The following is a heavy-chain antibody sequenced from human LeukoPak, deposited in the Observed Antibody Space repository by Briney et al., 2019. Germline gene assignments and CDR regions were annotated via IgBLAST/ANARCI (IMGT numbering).Heavy chain of an antibody. J-gene: IGHJ5*02. V-gene: IGHV5-51*01. D-gene: IGHD2-2*01. CDR2: IYPDDSDT. Sequence: GESLKISCEASGYTFTNYWIGWVRQMPGKGLEWMGIIYPDDSDTRYSPSFQGQVTISADKSISTAYLQWSSLKASDTAMYYCARQLGYCSSTSCPRWFDPWGQGTLVTVSS. CDR3: ARQLGYCSSTSCPRWFDP. CDR1: GYTFTNYW.